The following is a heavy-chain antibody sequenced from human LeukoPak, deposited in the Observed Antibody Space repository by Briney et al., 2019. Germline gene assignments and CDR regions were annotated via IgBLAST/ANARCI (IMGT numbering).Heavy chain of an antibody. CDR3: AKVTGSYDRYYYYGMDV. J-gene: IGHJ6*04. CDR2: ISYDGCNK. CDR1: GFTFSSYG. Sequence: GGSLRLSCAASGFTFSSYGMHWVRQAPGNGLEWVAVISYDGCNKYYADSVKGRFTISRDNSKNTLYLQMNSLRTEDTAVYYCAKVTGSYDRYYYYGMDVWGKGTTLTVSS. D-gene: IGHD3-10*01. V-gene: IGHV3-30*18.